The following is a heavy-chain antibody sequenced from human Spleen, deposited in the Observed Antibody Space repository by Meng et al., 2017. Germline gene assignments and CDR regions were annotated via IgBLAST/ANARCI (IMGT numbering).Heavy chain of an antibody. V-gene: IGHV4-31*03. CDR3: ARVLRSTRHFDY. CDR1: GVSIGRIGYY. CDR2: IYYTGDT. J-gene: IGHJ4*02. Sequence: QVQLQESGPGLVKPSQTLSLTCTVSGVSIGRIGYYWSWIHQHPGKGLEWVGYIYYTGDTDYNPSLNSRLTISVDMSKNQFSLKLSSVTAADTAVYYCARVLRSTRHFDYWGQGALVTVSS.